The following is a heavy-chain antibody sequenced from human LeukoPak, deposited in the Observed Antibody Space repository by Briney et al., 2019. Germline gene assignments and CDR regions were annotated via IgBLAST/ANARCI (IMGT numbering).Heavy chain of an antibody. CDR1: GYTFTSYY. D-gene: IGHD7-27*01. CDR2: INPSGGST. J-gene: IGHJ3*02. Sequence: ASVKVSCKASGYTFTSYYMHWVRQAPGQGLEWMGIINPSGGSTSYAQKFQGRVTMTSDTSTSTVYMELSSLRSEDTAVYSCARVGTRGAFDIWGQGTMVTVSS. CDR3: ARVGTRGAFDI. V-gene: IGHV1-46*01.